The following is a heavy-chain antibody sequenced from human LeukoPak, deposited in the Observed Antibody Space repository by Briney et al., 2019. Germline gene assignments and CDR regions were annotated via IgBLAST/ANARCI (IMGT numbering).Heavy chain of an antibody. V-gene: IGHV3-48*01. J-gene: IGHJ4*02. CDR3: ARDRRGSYYY. Sequence: GGSLRLSCAASGFTFSSYEMNWVRQAPGKGLEWVSYISFSSNTRYYADSVKGRFTISRDNAKNSLYLQMNSLRAEDTAVYYCARDRRGSYYYWGQGTLVTVSS. D-gene: IGHD1-26*01. CDR1: GFTFSSYE. CDR2: ISFSSNTR.